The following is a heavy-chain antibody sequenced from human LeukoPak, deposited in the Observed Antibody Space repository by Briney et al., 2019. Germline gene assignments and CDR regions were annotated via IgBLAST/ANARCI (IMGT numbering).Heavy chain of an antibody. CDR2: SHHSGIT. CDR3: ARADDYGDYHY. V-gene: IGHV4-38-2*02. J-gene: IGHJ4*02. Sequence: PSETLSLTCTVSGGSISSYYWSWIRQPPGKGLEWIGSSHHSGITYYNPSLKSRVTISADTSKNQFSLKLSSVTAADTAVYYCARADDYGDYHYWGQGTLVTVSS. D-gene: IGHD4-17*01. CDR1: GGSISSYY.